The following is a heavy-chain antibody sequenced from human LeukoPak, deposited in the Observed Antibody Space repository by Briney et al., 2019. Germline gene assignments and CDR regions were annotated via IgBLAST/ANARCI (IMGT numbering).Heavy chain of an antibody. V-gene: IGHV3-48*03. CDR1: GFTFSNYE. J-gene: IGHJ6*04. Sequence: PGGSLRLSCAASGFTFSNYEMNWIRQAPGKGLEWISYISNSGNTKYYADSVKGRFTISRDNANNSVYLQMNSLRAEDTAVYYCAELGITMIGGVWGKGTTVTISS. CDR2: ISNSGNTK. D-gene: IGHD3-10*02. CDR3: AELGITMIGGV.